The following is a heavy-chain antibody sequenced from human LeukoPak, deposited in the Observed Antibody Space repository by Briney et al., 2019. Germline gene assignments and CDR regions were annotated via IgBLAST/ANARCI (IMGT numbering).Heavy chain of an antibody. CDR3: ASLSKENWFDP. D-gene: IGHD4-11*01. CDR2: ISSSSSYI. Sequence: SGGSLRLSCAASGFTFSSYSMNWVRQAPGKGLEWVSSISSSSSYIYYADSVKGRFTISRDNAKNSLYLQMNSLRAEDTAVYYCASLSKENWFDPWGQGTLVTVSS. V-gene: IGHV3-21*01. CDR1: GFTFSSYS. J-gene: IGHJ5*02.